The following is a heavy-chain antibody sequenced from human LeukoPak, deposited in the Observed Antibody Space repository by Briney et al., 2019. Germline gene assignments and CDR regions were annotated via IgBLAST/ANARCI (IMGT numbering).Heavy chain of an antibody. CDR1: GFTFSRHG. Sequence: LTGRSLRLSCAASGFTFSRHGMHWVRQAPGKGLEWVAVIWYDGSNKYYADAVKGRFTISRDNSKNMLYLQMNSLRAEDTAMYYCARDIVSYYIDYWGQGTLVTVSS. J-gene: IGHJ4*02. CDR3: ARDIVSYYIDY. CDR2: IWYDGSNK. D-gene: IGHD2-2*02. V-gene: IGHV3-33*01.